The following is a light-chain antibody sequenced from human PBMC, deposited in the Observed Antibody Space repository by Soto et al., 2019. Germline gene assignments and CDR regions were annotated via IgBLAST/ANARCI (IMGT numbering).Light chain of an antibody. CDR3: CSCSCSNSTYV. CDR1: SGDVGAYDY. Sequence: QSALTQPPSASGSPGQSVTISCTGTSGDVGAYDYVSWYQQHPGKAPKLLIYEGTKRPLGVPDRFSGSKSGNAASLTVSGLQAEDEADYYCCSCSCSNSTYVFGTGTKVTVL. CDR2: EGT. J-gene: IGLJ1*01. V-gene: IGLV2-8*01.